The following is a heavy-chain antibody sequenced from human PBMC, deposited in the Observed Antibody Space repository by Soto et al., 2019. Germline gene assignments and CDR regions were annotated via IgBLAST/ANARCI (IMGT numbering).Heavy chain of an antibody. J-gene: IGHJ6*03. V-gene: IGHV3-23*01. CDR2: ISGAGGST. CDR3: AKGSGYDYTYYYHCYMDV. Sequence: PGGSLRLSFAASGFTFINYAMSWVRQAPGKGLEWVSSISGAGGSTYYADSVKGRFTISRDNSKNTLYLQVNSLRADDTAVYYCAKGSGYDYTYYYHCYMDVWGKGTTVTVSS. CDR1: GFTFINYA. D-gene: IGHD5-12*01.